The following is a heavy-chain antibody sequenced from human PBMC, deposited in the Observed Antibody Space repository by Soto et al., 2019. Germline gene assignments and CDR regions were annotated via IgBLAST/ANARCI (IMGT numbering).Heavy chain of an antibody. V-gene: IGHV3-48*03. D-gene: IGHD3-3*01. Sequence: EVQLVESGGGLVQPGGSLRLSCAASGFTFSSYEMNWVRQAPGKGLEWVSYISSSGSTIYYADSVKGRFTISRDNAKNSLYLQMNSLRAEDTAVYYCARDRGITIFGERQTAGFDYWGQGTLVTVSS. CDR1: GFTFSSYE. CDR2: ISSSGSTI. CDR3: ARDRGITIFGERQTAGFDY. J-gene: IGHJ4*02.